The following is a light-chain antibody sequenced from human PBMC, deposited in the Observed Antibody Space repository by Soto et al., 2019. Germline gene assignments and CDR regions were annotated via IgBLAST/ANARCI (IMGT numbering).Light chain of an antibody. CDR3: QQYGNSFVG. CDR1: QSVSSN. J-gene: IGKJ1*01. V-gene: IGKV3-15*01. Sequence: EMVMTQSPATLSVSPGERVTLSCRASQSVSSNLAWYQQKPGQAPRLLIYAASTRATGIPDRFSGSGSGTEFTLTISSLQSEDFAVYYCQQYGNSFVGFGQGTKVEIK. CDR2: AAS.